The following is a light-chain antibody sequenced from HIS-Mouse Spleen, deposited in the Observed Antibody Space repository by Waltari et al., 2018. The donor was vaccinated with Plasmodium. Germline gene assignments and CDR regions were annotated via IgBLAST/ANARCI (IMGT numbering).Light chain of an antibody. J-gene: IGLJ2*01. V-gene: IGLV1-51*01. CDR3: GTWDSSLSAGVV. Sequence: QSVLTQPPSVSAAPGQKVTISCSGSSSNLGNNYVSWYQQLPGTAPKPLIYDNNTRPSGIPDRSSGSKSGTSATLGITGLQTGDEADYYCGTWDSSLSAGVVFGGGTKLTVL. CDR2: DNN. CDR1: SSNLGNNY.